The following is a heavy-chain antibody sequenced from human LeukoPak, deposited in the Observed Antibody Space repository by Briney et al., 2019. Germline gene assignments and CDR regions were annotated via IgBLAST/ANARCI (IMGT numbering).Heavy chain of an antibody. CDR1: GGSTSGGNYY. D-gene: IGHD3-3*01. CDR3: ARGDDFPYYFDY. CDR2: ISSSGNT. V-gene: IGHV4-39*07. Sequence: SETLSLTCIVSGGSTSGGNYYWGWIRRPPGKGLEWIGGISSSGNTYYNPSLKSRITISIDTSKNHFSLKLSSVTAADTAVYFCARGDDFPYYFDYWGQGTLVTVSS. J-gene: IGHJ4*02.